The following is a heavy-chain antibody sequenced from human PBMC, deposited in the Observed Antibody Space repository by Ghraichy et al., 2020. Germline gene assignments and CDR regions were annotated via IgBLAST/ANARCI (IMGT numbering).Heavy chain of an antibody. Sequence: GGSLRLSCAVSGFTFSTDWMNWVRQAPGKGLEWVANINPDGSVKYYVDSVKGRFTVSRDNAQNSLYLQMNSLRVDDTAVYYCVTDWNVGNDYWGQGTLVTVSS. CDR2: INPDGSVK. CDR3: VTDWNVGNDY. CDR1: GFTFSTDW. D-gene: IGHD7-27*01. J-gene: IGHJ4*02. V-gene: IGHV3-7*01.